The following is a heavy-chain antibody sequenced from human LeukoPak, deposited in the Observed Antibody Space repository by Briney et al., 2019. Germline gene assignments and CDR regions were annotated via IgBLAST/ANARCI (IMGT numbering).Heavy chain of an antibody. V-gene: IGHV3-53*01. Sequence: GGSLRLSCAASEFSVGSNYMTWVRQAPGKGLEWVSLIYSGGSTYYADSVKGRFTISRDNSKNTLYLQMNSLRAEDTAVYYCAKDGKLGSGWYLDYWGQGTLVTVSS. J-gene: IGHJ4*02. CDR3: AKDGKLGSGWYLDY. D-gene: IGHD6-19*01. CDR2: IYSGGST. CDR1: EFSVGSNY.